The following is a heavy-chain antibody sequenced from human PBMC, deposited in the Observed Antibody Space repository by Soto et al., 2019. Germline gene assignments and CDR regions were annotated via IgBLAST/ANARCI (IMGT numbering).Heavy chain of an antibody. D-gene: IGHD3-10*01. J-gene: IGHJ4*01. CDR1: VYRFTSNW. CDR2: IYPGDSDT. Sequence: GEALKISCKASVYRFTSNWIGWVRQMPGKGLEWMGIIYPGDSDTRYRPSFQGQVTISVDKSISTAYLQWSSLKASDTAMYYCARPIYGSGSYLYWGQGTLVTVSS. V-gene: IGHV5-51*01. CDR3: ARPIYGSGSYLY.